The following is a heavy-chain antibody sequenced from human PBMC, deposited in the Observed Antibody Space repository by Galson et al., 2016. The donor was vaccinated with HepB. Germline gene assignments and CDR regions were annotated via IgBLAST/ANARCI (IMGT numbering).Heavy chain of an antibody. Sequence: SLRLSCAASGFTFRSYGMHWVRQAPGKGLEWVSYISSSSSTIYYADSVKGRFTISRDNAKNSLYLQMNSLRDEDTAVYYCARDWPYDSSLYDYYGMDVWGQGTTVTVSS. V-gene: IGHV3-48*02. J-gene: IGHJ6*02. CDR3: ARDWPYDSSLYDYYGMDV. D-gene: IGHD3-22*01. CDR2: ISSSSSTI. CDR1: GFTFRSYG.